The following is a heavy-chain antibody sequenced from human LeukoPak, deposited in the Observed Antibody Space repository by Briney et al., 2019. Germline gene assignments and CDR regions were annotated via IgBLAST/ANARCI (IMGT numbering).Heavy chain of an antibody. CDR2: IKQDGSEK. J-gene: IGHJ4*02. CDR1: GFTFSSYW. Sequence: GGSLRLSCAASGFTFSSYWMSWVRQAPGKGLEWVANIKQDGSEKYYVDSVKGRFTISRDNAKNSLYLQMNSLRAEDTAVYYCARGLNCSGGNCYSYYFDYWGQGTLVTVSS. CDR3: ARGLNCSGGNCYSYYFDY. D-gene: IGHD2-15*01. V-gene: IGHV3-7*01.